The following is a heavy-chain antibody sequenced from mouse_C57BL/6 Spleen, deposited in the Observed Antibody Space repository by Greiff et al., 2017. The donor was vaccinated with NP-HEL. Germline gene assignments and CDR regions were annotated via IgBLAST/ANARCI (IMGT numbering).Heavy chain of an antibody. V-gene: IGHV1-82*01. CDR1: GYAFSSSW. CDR2: IYPGDGDT. Sequence: QVQLQQSGPELVKPGASVKISCKASGYAFSSSWMNWVKQRPGKGLEWIGRIYPGDGDTNYNGKFKGKATLTADKSSSTAYMQLSSLTSEDSAVYFCARSSITTVVAKDYFDYWGQGTTLTVSS. D-gene: IGHD1-1*01. CDR3: ARSSITTVVAKDYFDY. J-gene: IGHJ2*01.